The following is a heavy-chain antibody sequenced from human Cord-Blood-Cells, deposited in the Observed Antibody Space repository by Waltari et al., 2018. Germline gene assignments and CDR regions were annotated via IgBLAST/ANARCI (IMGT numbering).Heavy chain of an antibody. D-gene: IGHD7-27*01. CDR2: INPNIGGK. V-gene: IGHV1-2*02. Sequence: QVQLVQSGAEVKKPGASVKVSCKASGYTFTGYYMHWVRQAPGQGLEWRGWINPNIGGKNYAQKFQGRVTMTRDTSISTAYMELSRLRSDDTAVYYCARSGDRYWYFDLWGRGTLVTVSS. CDR3: ARSGDRYWYFDL. J-gene: IGHJ2*01. CDR1: GYTFTGYY.